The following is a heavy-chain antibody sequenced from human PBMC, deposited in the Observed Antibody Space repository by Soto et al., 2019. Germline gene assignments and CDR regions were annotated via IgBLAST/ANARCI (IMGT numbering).Heavy chain of an antibody. CDR1: GFTFSSYW. V-gene: IGHV3-7*03. Sequence: EVQLVESGGGLVQPGGSLRLSCAASGFTFSSYWMSWVRQAPGKGLEWVANIKQDGSEKYYVDSVKGRFTISRDNAKNSLYLQMNSLRAEDTAVHYCARAGAASDYYYYYGMDVWGQGTTVTVSS. D-gene: IGHD1-26*01. CDR2: IKQDGSEK. J-gene: IGHJ6*02. CDR3: ARAGAASDYYYYYGMDV.